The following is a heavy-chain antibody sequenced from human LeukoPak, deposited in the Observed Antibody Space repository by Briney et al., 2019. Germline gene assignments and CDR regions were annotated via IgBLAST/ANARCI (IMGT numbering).Heavy chain of an antibody. CDR2: ISSRSSYI. Sequence: GGSLRLSCAASGFTLSSYSMNWVRQAPRKGLEWVSSISSRSSYIYYADSVEGRFTISRDNAKNSLYLQMNSLRAEDTAVYYCARDSFSDAWGQGTLVTVSS. CDR3: ARDSFSDA. V-gene: IGHV3-21*01. CDR1: GFTLSSYS. J-gene: IGHJ5*02. D-gene: IGHD2/OR15-2a*01.